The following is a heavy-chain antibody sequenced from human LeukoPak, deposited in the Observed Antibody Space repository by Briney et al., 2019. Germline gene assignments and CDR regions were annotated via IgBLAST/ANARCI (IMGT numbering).Heavy chain of an antibody. CDR3: ARVPLLWFGETLHESWFDP. Sequence: AASVKVSCKASGYTFTSYDINWVRQATGQGLEWMGWMNPNSGNTGYAQKFQGRVTMTRNTSISTAYMEPSCLRSEDTAVYYCARVPLLWFGETLHESWFDPWGQGTLVTVSS. CDR1: GYTFTSYD. CDR2: MNPNSGNT. D-gene: IGHD3-10*01. V-gene: IGHV1-8*01. J-gene: IGHJ5*02.